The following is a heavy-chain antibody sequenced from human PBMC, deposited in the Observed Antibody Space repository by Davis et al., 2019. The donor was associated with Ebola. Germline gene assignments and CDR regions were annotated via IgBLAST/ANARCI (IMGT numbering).Heavy chain of an antibody. V-gene: IGHV1-18*01. CDR1: GYTFTSYG. Sequence: ASVKVSCKASGYTFTSYGISWVRQAPGQPLEWLVLISAYNGNTNYAQKLQGRVTMTTDTSTSTAYMELRSLRSEDTAVYYCARERITGTTRGNGMDVWGQGTTVTVSS. CDR3: ARERITGTTRGNGMDV. J-gene: IGHJ6*02. D-gene: IGHD1-7*01. CDR2: ISAYNGNT.